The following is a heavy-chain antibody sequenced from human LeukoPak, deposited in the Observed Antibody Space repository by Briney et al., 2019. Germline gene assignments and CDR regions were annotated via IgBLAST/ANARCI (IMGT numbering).Heavy chain of an antibody. J-gene: IGHJ6*02. D-gene: IGHD6-19*01. CDR2: FYTGGST. Sequence: PSETLSLTCTVSGGSIFSYYWSWIRQSAGRGLEWIGRFYTGGSTNYNPSLKSRVTMSVDTSKNQFSLKLTSVIAADTAVYYCARDALDSSGWFYHGMDVWGQGTTVTGSS. CDR1: GGSIFSYY. CDR3: ARDALDSSGWFYHGMDV. V-gene: IGHV4-4*07.